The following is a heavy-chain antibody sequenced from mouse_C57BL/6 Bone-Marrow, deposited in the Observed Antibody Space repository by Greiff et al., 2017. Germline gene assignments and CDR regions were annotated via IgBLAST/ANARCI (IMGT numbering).Heavy chain of an antibody. V-gene: IGHV1-81*01. CDR2: IYPRSGNT. Sequence: QVQLQQSGAELARPGASVKLSCKASGYTFTSYGISWVKQRTGQGLEWIGEIYPRSGNTYYNEQFKGKAKLTADKSSSTAYMGLRSLTSEESAVYFCAREEDWDVSGDFDYWGQGTTLTVSS. D-gene: IGHD4-1*01. CDR3: AREEDWDVSGDFDY. CDR1: GYTFTSYG. J-gene: IGHJ2*01.